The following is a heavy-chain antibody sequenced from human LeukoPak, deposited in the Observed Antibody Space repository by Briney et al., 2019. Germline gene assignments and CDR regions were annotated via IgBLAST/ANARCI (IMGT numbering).Heavy chain of an antibody. CDR1: GYTFTSYG. CDR2: ISAYNGNT. Sequence: ASVKVSCKASGYTFTSYGISWVRQAPGQGLEWMGWISAYNGNTNYAQKLQGRVTMTTDTSTSTAYMELRSLRSDDTAVYYCARAYYGSGRIYYYGMDVWGQGTTVAVSS. J-gene: IGHJ6*02. CDR3: ARAYYGSGRIYYYGMDV. V-gene: IGHV1-18*01. D-gene: IGHD3-10*01.